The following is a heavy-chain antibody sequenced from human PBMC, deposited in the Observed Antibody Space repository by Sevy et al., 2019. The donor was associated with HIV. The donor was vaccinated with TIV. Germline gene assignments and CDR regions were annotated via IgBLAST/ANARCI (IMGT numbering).Heavy chain of an antibody. CDR1: GFVFSSYA. J-gene: IGHJ3*02. CDR3: AGPRFLGWLSSAAFDI. D-gene: IGHD3-3*01. V-gene: IGHV3-30*04. Sequence: GGSLRLSCTASGFVFSSYAMHWVRQAPGKGLEWVTFVAYDGSNKNYADSVKGRFTISRDNSKNTLYLQMNSLGAEDPAVYYCAGPRFLGWLSSAAFDIWGQGTMVTVSS. CDR2: VAYDGSNK.